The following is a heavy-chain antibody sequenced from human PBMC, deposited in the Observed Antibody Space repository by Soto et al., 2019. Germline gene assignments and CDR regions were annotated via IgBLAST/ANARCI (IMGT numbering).Heavy chain of an antibody. CDR1: GFTFSSYA. CDR3: ANDYCSGGSCYSWINWFDP. D-gene: IGHD2-15*01. Sequence: EVQLLESGGGLVQPGGSLRLSCAASGFTFSSYAMSWVRQAPGKGLEWVSAISGSGGSTYYADSVKGRFTISRDNSKNKLYLQMNSLRAEDTAVYYCANDYCSGGSCYSWINWFDPWGQGTLVTVSS. V-gene: IGHV3-23*01. CDR2: ISGSGGST. J-gene: IGHJ5*02.